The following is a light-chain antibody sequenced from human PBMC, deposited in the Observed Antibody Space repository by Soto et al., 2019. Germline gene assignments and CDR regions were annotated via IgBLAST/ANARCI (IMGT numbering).Light chain of an antibody. CDR1: QSVSSSY. CDR2: GAS. CDR3: QHYRIS. Sequence: EIVLTQSPGTLSLSPGERATLSCRASQSVSSSYLAWYQQKPGQAPRLLIYGASSRATGIPDRFSGSGSGTDLALTISRLEPEDFALYYCQHYRISFGGGTKVEIK. V-gene: IGKV3-20*01. J-gene: IGKJ4*01.